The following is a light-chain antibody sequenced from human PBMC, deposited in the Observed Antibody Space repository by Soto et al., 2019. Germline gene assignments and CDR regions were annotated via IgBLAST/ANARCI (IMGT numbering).Light chain of an antibody. CDR1: QSVGSNY. CDR3: QQHNSFPRS. V-gene: IGKV3-20*01. J-gene: IGKJ2*01. Sequence: EIVLTQSPGTLSLSPGERATLYCRASQSVGSNYLAWYQQKPGQAPRVLIYGASSRATGIPDRFSGSGSGADFTLTISRLEPEDFATYYCQQHNSFPRSFGQGTKLEIK. CDR2: GAS.